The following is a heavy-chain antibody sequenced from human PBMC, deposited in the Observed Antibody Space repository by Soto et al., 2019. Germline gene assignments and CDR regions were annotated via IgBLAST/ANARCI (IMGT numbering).Heavy chain of an antibody. Sequence: VAQRLCWGGSGGKCGDYGMNWVRQNPGKGLEWISYIRTTPSVIVYAPSVKGRFTISRDNAKNSMNLQRNSMTDEDTAVYYCARDHISAFDNWGKGTPVPVFS. CDR1: GGKCGDYG. J-gene: IGHJ4*02. CDR2: IRTTPSVI. V-gene: IGHV3-48*02. CDR3: ARDHISAFDN.